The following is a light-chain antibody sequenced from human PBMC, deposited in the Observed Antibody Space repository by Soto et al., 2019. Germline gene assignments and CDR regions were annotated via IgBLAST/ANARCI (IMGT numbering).Light chain of an antibody. CDR2: DAS. V-gene: IGKV3-20*01. J-gene: IGKJ4*01. CDR3: QQYDNWPLT. CDR1: QTVRNNY. Sequence: EFVLTQSPGTLSLSPGERATLSCRASQTVRNNYLAWYQQKPGQAPRLLIYDASSRATGIPDRFSGGGSGTEFNITISSLQSEDFAVYYCQQYDNWPLTFGGGTKVDIK.